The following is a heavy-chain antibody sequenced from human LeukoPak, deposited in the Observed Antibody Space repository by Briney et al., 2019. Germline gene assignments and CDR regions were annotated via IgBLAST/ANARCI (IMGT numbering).Heavy chain of an antibody. CDR2: IIPIFGTA. Sequence: AASVKVSCKASGGTFSSYAISWVRQAPGQGLEWMGRIIPIFGTANYAQKFQGRVTITTAESTSTAYMEPSSLRPEDTAVYYCATTTVTTFYYFDYWGQGTLVTVSS. D-gene: IGHD4-17*01. CDR3: ATTTVTTFYYFDY. CDR1: GGTFSSYA. J-gene: IGHJ4*02. V-gene: IGHV1-69*05.